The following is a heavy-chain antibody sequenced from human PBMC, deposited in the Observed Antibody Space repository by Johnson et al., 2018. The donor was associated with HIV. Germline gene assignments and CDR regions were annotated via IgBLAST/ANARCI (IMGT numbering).Heavy chain of an antibody. CDR2: IYTGDST. J-gene: IGHJ3*02. D-gene: IGHD6-19*01. Sequence: VQLVESGGGVVQPGGSLRLSCAASGFSVSSNHMTWVRQAPGKGLEWVSVIYTGDSTYYADSVRGRFTVSRDNSKNTLYLQMNSLSADDTAVYYCVSPFQWLDAFDIWGQGTMVTVSS. CDR3: VSPFQWLDAFDI. CDR1: GFSVSSNH. V-gene: IGHV3-66*01.